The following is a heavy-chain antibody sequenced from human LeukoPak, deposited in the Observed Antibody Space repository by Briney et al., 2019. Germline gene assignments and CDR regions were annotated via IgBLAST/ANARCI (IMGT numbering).Heavy chain of an antibody. CDR3: ARVTPPHYVLSDSTGYYYDF. CDR1: GFTFSNFW. J-gene: IGHJ4*02. V-gene: IGHV3-74*03. Sequence: GGSLRLSCAASGFTFSNFWMHWVRQAPGKGLVWVSRINSDGSTTTSADSVRGRFTISRDNAKNTLFLQMNSLRAEDTAVYYCARVTPPHYVLSDSTGYYYDFWGQGTLVTVSS. CDR2: INSDGSTT. D-gene: IGHD3-22*01.